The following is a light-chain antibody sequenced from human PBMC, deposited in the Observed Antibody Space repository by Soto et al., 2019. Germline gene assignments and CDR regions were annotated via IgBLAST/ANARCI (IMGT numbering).Light chain of an antibody. Sequence: EIILTQSPDTLSLSPGERATLSCRASQTVSSNYLAWCQQRPGQAPRLLIYGASTRAAGIPDRFSGSGSGTDFTLTITRLEPEDFAVYYCQQYGSSLTWTFGQGTKVDIK. V-gene: IGKV3-20*01. CDR3: QQYGSSLTWT. CDR2: GAS. J-gene: IGKJ1*01. CDR1: QTVSSNY.